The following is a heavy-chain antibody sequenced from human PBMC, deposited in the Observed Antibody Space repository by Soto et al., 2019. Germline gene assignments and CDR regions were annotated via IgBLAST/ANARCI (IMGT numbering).Heavy chain of an antibody. CDR1: GDSLGNYY. Sequence: PSETLSLTCTVSGDSLGNYYWFWIRQPVGKGLEWIGRVSSSGNTNANPTLNSRATMSIDTSKNQWCLRLRSVTAVDTAVHSRARAADGLLTGSYAMDVWGQGTTVTVSS. J-gene: IGHJ6*02. V-gene: IGHV4-4*07. CDR2: VSSSGNT. CDR3: ARAADGLLTGSYAMDV. D-gene: IGHD3-9*01.